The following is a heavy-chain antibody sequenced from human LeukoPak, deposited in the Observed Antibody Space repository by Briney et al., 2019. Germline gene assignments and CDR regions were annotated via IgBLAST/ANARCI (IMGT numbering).Heavy chain of an antibody. CDR2: IYYRGST. CDR1: GGSISSYY. J-gene: IGHJ4*02. CDR3: ARGIGLIDY. V-gene: IGHV4-59*12. Sequence: SETLSLTCTVSGGSISSYYWSWIRQPPGKGLEWIGYIYYRGSTNYNPSLKSRVTMSVDTSKNQFSLKLSSVTAADTAVYYCARGIGLIDYWGQGTLVTVSS.